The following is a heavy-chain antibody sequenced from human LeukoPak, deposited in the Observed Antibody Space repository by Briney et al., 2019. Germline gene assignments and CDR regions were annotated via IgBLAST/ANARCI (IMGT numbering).Heavy chain of an antibody. V-gene: IGHV1-46*01. CDR1: GYTFATYY. J-gene: IGHJ4*02. CDR2: TNPSSGST. CDR3: AIMSRVDTGKSPFDD. D-gene: IGHD5-18*01. Sequence: GASVKVSCKASGYTFATYYMHWVRQAPGQGLEWMGVTNPSSGSTNYAQNFQGRVTMTRDTSTSTVYMELSSLRSEDTAMYYCAIMSRVDTGKSPFDDWGQGSLVTVSS.